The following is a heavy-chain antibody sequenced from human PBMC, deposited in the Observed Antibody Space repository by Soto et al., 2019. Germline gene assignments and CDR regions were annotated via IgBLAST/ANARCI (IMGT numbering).Heavy chain of an antibody. Sequence: GGSLRLSCAASGFTFSSYAMSWVRQAPGKGLEWVSAISGSGGSTYYADSVKGRFTISRDNSKNTLYLQMNSLRAEDTAVYYCAKDQSYYYGSGSPPHPTFEYWGQGTLVTVSS. CDR1: GFTFSSYA. J-gene: IGHJ4*02. CDR2: ISGSGGST. V-gene: IGHV3-23*01. CDR3: AKDQSYYYGSGSPPHPTFEY. D-gene: IGHD3-10*01.